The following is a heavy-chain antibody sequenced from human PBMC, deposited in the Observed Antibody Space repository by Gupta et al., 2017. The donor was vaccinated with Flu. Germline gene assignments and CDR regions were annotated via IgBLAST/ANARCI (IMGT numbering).Heavy chain of an antibody. V-gene: IGHV3-49*04. CDR3: NRLQQSQRRWYYFDA. CDR2: IRSEAYGGSG. D-gene: IGHD2-15*01. Sequence: EVQLVESGGGLVQPGRSLRLSCTGSGFTFGDNALTGVRQAPGKGLEWVGFIRSEAYGGSGEYAASVKGRFTISRDDSKSSAYLQMNSLTTEDTAVYYCNRLQQSQRRWYYFDAGGQGTLVTVSS. J-gene: IGHJ4*02. CDR1: GFTFGDNA.